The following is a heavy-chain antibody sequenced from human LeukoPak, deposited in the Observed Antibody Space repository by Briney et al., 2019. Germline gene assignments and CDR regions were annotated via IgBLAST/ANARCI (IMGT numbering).Heavy chain of an antibody. J-gene: IGHJ4*02. CDR3: ARLESDGVVIIQ. V-gene: IGHV5-51*01. CDR2: IYPGDSDT. D-gene: IGHD3-3*01. Sequence: MGLIYPGDSDTRYSPSFQGQVTISADKSISTAYLQWSSLKASDTAMYYCARLESDGVVIIQWGQGTLVTVSS.